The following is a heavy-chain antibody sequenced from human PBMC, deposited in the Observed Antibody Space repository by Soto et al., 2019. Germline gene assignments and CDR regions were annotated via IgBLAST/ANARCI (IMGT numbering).Heavy chain of an antibody. D-gene: IGHD5-18*01. CDR2: ISSSSSYI. CDR3: ARGHPTAMATGH. CDR1: GFTFSSYS. V-gene: IGHV3-21*01. J-gene: IGHJ4*02. Sequence: EVQLVESGGGLVKPGGSLRLSCAASGFTFSSYSMNWVRQAPGKGLEWVSSISSSSSYIYYADSVKGRFTISRDNAKNSLYLQMNSLRAEDTAVYYCARGHPTAMATGHWGQGTLVTVSS.